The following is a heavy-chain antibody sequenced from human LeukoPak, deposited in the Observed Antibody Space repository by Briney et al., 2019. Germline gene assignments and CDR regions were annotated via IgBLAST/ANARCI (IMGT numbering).Heavy chain of an antibody. CDR2: IYYSGST. CDR3: ARGVVGATGDY. D-gene: IGHD1-26*01. J-gene: IGHJ4*02. Sequence: SETLSLTCTVSGGSISSYYWSWIRQPPGKGLEWIGYIYYSGSTNYNPSLKSRVTISVDTSKNQFSLKLSSVTAADTAVYYCARGVVGATGDYWGQGTLVTVSS. V-gene: IGHV4-59*01. CDR1: GGSISSYY.